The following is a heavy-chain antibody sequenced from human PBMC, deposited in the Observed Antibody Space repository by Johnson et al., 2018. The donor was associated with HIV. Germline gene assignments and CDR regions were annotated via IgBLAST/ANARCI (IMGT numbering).Heavy chain of an antibody. Sequence: VQLVESGGGVVRPGGSLRLSCAASGFTFHDYGMSWVRQAPGKGLEWVSVIYSGGNTYYADSVKGRFTISRDNSKNTVYLQMNSLRAEDTAMYYCARSPYYDDYWSDAFDIWGQGTMVIVSS. CDR3: ARSPYYDDYWSDAFDI. CDR2: IYSGGNT. D-gene: IGHD4-17*01. CDR1: GFTFHDYG. V-gene: IGHV3-66*01. J-gene: IGHJ3*02.